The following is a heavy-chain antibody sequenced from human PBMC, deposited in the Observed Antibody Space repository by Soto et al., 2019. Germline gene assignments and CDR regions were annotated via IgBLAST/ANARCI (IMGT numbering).Heavy chain of an antibody. J-gene: IGHJ4*02. CDR2: INPNSGGT. Sequence: ASVKVSCKASGYTFTGYYMHWVRQAPGQGLEWMGWINPNSGGTNYAQKFQGWVTMTRDTSISTAYMELSRLRSDDTAVYYCARGSTSSSWYKVYYFDYWGQGTLVTVSS. CDR3: ARGSTSSSWYKVYYFDY. D-gene: IGHD6-13*01. V-gene: IGHV1-2*04. CDR1: GYTFTGYY.